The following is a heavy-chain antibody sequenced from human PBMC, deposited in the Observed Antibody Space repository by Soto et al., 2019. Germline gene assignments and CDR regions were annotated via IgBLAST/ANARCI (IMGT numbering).Heavy chain of an antibody. CDR2: IYYSGST. Sequence: SETLSLTCTVSGGSVSSGSYYWSWIRQPPGKGLEWIGYIYYSGSTNYNPSLKSRVTISIDTSKNQFSLKLTSVTAADTAVYYCARGSSGASAPYYFDSWGQGTLVTVSS. J-gene: IGHJ4*02. V-gene: IGHV4-61*01. D-gene: IGHD1-26*01. CDR3: ARGSSGASAPYYFDS. CDR1: GGSVSSGSYY.